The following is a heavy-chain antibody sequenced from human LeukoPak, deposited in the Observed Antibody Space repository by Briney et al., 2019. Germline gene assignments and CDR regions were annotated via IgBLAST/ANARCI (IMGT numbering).Heavy chain of an antibody. J-gene: IGHJ6*02. CDR2: IYYSGST. D-gene: IGHD4-17*01. V-gene: IGHV4-61*08. Sequence: SQTLSLTCAVSGGSISSGGYYWSWIRQPPGKGLEWIGYIYYSGSTNYNPSLKSRVTISVDTSKNQFSLKLSSVTAADTAVYYCARDLGDYGRSYGMDVWGQGTTVTVSS. CDR3: ARDLGDYGRSYGMDV. CDR1: GGSISSGGYY.